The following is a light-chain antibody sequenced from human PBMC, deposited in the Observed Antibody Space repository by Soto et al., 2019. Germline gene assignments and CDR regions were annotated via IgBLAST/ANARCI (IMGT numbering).Light chain of an antibody. J-gene: IGKJ5*01. Sequence: DIQMTQSPSSLSASVGDRVTIICQASHDINNYLNWNQQKPGKAPKLLIYDSSNLEIGVPSRFSGSGYGTRFSFTISSLQPEDIATYYCQQFDNLPATFGQGTRLEIK. CDR3: QQFDNLPAT. CDR1: HDINNY. CDR2: DSS. V-gene: IGKV1-33*01.